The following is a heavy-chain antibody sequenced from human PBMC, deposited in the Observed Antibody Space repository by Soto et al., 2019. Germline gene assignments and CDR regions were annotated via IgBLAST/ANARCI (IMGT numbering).Heavy chain of an antibody. CDR3: ARVGSSSRYFDY. CDR1: GYTFNVYY. CDR2: INPDSGAP. J-gene: IGHJ4*02. D-gene: IGHD6-13*01. Sequence: QVQMVQSGAEVKKPGASVKVSCKVSGYTFNVYYIYWVRQAPGQGLECMGWINPDSGAPNYAQKFQGRVTMTRDTSISTAYMELSRLSSDDTAVYYCARVGSSSRYFDYWGQGTLVTVSS. V-gene: IGHV1-2*02.